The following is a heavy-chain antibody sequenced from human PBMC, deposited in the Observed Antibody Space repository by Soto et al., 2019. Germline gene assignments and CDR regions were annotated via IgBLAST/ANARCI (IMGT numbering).Heavy chain of an antibody. D-gene: IGHD6-19*01. Sequence: EEQLVESGGGLVQPGGSLRLSCAASAFTSSAHWMTWVRQAPGKGLEWVACIKQDDSETYYVDSVKGRFTISTDNAKKSVYLQMNCLRVEDTAVYYCARGNGWIFASWGQGTLVSVS. CDR3: ARGNGWIFAS. CDR1: AFTSSAHW. CDR2: IKQDDSET. J-gene: IGHJ4*02. V-gene: IGHV3-7*01.